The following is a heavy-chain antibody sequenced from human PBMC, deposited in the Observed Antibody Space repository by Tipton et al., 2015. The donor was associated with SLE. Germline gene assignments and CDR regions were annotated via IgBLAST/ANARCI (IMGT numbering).Heavy chain of an antibody. CDR1: GGSFSGYY. CDR2: INHSGST. Sequence: TLSLTCAVYGGSFSGYYWSWIRQPPGKGLGWIGEINHSGSTNYNPSLKSRVTISVDTSKNQFSLKLSSVTAADTAVYYCARGTEGAFDIWGQGTMVTVSS. CDR3: ARGTEGAFDI. J-gene: IGHJ3*02. V-gene: IGHV4-34*01.